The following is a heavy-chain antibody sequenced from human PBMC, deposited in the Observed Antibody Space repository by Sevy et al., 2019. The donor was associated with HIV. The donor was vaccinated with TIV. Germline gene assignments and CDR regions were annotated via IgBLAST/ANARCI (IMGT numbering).Heavy chain of an antibody. CDR2: ISYDGSHK. CDR1: GFTFSSYA. V-gene: IGHV3-30*04. J-gene: IGHJ3*02. Sequence: GGSLRLSCAASGFTFSSYAMHWVRQAPGKGLEWVAVISYDGSHKSYADSVKGRFTISRDNSKNTLYLQMNSLRAEDTAVYYCARDGTGYYDSSGYDASDIWGQGTMVTVSS. D-gene: IGHD3-22*01. CDR3: ARDGTGYYDSSGYDASDI.